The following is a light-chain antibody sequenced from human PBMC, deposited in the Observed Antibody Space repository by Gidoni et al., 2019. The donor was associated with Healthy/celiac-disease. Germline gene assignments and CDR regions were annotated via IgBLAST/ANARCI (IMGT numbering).Light chain of an antibody. CDR2: WAS. Sequence: QSPDSLAVSLGERATINCKSSQSVLYSSNNKNYLAWYQQKPGQPPKLLIYWASTRESGVPDRFSGSGSGTDFTLTISSLQAEDVAVYYCQQYYSTPFTFXPXTKVDIK. CDR3: QQYYSTPFT. J-gene: IGKJ3*01. CDR1: QSVLYSSNNKNY. V-gene: IGKV4-1*01.